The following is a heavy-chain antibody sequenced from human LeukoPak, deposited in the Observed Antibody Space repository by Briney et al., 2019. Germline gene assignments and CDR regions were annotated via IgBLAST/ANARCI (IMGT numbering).Heavy chain of an antibody. D-gene: IGHD4-17*01. CDR1: GFTFSNYN. CDR2: ISSSSSTI. V-gene: IGHV3-48*01. CDR3: ASLYGEILDY. Sequence: ETGGSLRLPCAASGFTFSNYNMNWVRQAPGKGLEWVSYISSSSSTIYYADSVKGRFTISRDNAKNSLYLQMNSLRAEDTAVYYCASLYGEILDYWGQGTLVTVSS. J-gene: IGHJ4*02.